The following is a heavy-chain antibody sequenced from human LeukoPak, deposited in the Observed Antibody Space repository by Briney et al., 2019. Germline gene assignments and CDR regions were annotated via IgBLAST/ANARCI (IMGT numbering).Heavy chain of an antibody. V-gene: IGHV3-33*08. CDR1: GFTFSSYG. CDR3: ASSNGWYLDY. Sequence: PGGSLRLSCAASGFTFSSYGMHWVRQAPGKGLEWVAVIWYGGSNKYYADSVKGRFTISRDNSKNTLYLQMNSLRAEDTAVYYCASSNGWYLDYWGQGTLVTVSS. CDR2: IWYGGSNK. D-gene: IGHD6-19*01. J-gene: IGHJ4*02.